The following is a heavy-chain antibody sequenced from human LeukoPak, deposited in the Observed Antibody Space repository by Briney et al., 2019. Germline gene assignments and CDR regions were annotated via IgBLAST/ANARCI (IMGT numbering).Heavy chain of an antibody. J-gene: IGHJ4*02. D-gene: IGHD3-10*01. CDR3: ARTSWFGEDGVFLGY. Sequence: GGSLRLSCAASGFTFSSYWMHWVRQAPGKGLVRVSRINSDGSSTSYADSVKGRFTMSRDNAKNTLYLQMNSLRAEDTAVYYCARTSWFGEDGVFLGYWGQGTLVTVSS. CDR2: INSDGSST. V-gene: IGHV3-74*01. CDR1: GFTFSSYW.